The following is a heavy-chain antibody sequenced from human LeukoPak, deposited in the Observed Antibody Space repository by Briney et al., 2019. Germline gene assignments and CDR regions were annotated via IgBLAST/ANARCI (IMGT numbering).Heavy chain of an antibody. J-gene: IGHJ3*01. CDR3: AREISMFVNAFDL. V-gene: IGHV3-33*01. CDR2: IWYDGSNE. CDR1: GFSFSNSG. D-gene: IGHD3-10*02. Sequence: PGRSLRLSCAPSGFSFSNSGMHWVRQAPGKGLEWVAVIWYDGSNEYYADAVKGRFIISRDNSKNTVHLQMNSLRVEDTSVYYCAREISMFVNAFDLWGQGTLVAVSS.